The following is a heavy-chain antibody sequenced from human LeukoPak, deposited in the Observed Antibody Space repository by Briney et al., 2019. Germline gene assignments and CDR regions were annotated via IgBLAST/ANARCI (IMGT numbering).Heavy chain of an antibody. V-gene: IGHV4-39*01. CDR2: IYYSGST. CDR1: GGSISSSSYY. Sequence: SETLSLTCTVSGGSISSSSYYWGWIRQPPGKGLEWIGSIYYSGSTYYNPSLKSRVTISVDTSKNQFSLKLSSVTAADTAVYYCGGQQLVEGAHTFDYWGQGTLVTVSS. J-gene: IGHJ4*02. D-gene: IGHD6-13*01. CDR3: GGQQLVEGAHTFDY.